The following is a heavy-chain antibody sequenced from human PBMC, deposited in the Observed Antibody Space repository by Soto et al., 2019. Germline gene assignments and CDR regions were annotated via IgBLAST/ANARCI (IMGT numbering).Heavy chain of an antibody. D-gene: IGHD2-15*01. CDR2: INPSGGYT. CDR1: GYTFSSYY. Sequence: ASVKVSCKASGYTFSSYYMNCVRQAPGQGLEWPGIINPSGGYTTYAQRFLGRVTMTSDTSTSTVHMELGSLTSEDTAVYYCARDLVDCSGGSCATGGLDYWGQGTLVTVSS. CDR3: ARDLVDCSGGSCATGGLDY. V-gene: IGHV1-46*01. J-gene: IGHJ4*02.